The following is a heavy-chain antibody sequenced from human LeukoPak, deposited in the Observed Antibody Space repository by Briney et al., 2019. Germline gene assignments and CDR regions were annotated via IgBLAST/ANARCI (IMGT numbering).Heavy chain of an antibody. CDR2: INHSGST. V-gene: IGHV4-34*01. D-gene: IGHD3-9*01. J-gene: IGHJ4*02. Sequence: SETLSLACAVYGGSFSGYYWSWIRQPPGKGLEWIGEINHSGSTNYNPSLKSRVTISVDTSKNQFSLKLSSVTAADTAVYYCARLARPALRYLDWSTDYWGQGTLVTVSS. CDR3: ARLARPALRYLDWSTDY. CDR1: GGSFSGYY.